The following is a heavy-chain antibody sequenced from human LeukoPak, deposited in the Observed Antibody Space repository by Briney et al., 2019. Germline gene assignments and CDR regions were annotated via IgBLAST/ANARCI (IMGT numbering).Heavy chain of an antibody. J-gene: IGHJ4*02. Sequence: GGSLRLSCAASGFTFSDYYMSWIRQAPGKGLEWVSYISSSGSNIYYAESVEGRFTISRDNAKNSLYLQMNSLRAEDTAVYYCARAQTREYYDFWSGYYPDYWGQGTLVTVSS. CDR1: GFTFSDYY. D-gene: IGHD3-3*01. CDR3: ARAQTREYYDFWSGYYPDY. V-gene: IGHV3-11*04. CDR2: ISSSGSNI.